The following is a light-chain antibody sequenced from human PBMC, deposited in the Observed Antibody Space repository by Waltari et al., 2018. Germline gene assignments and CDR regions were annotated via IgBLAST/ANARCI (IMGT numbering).Light chain of an antibody. J-gene: IGKJ1*01. Sequence: DIQMLQSPSSLSASVGDGVTITCRASQTIANYVHWYQQKAGKAPKLLISYASSLERGIPSRFSGSGSGTDFTLTISSLQPEDFATYYCQQTYLNPPWTFGQGTKVEIK. CDR3: QQTYLNPPWT. CDR1: QTIANY. CDR2: YAS. V-gene: IGKV1-39*01.